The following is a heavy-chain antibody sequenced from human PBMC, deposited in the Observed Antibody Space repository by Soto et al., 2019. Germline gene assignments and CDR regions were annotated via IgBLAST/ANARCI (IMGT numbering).Heavy chain of an antibody. CDR3: ATRQQDLSGAFDI. Sequence: GGSLRLSCAASGFTFSSYAMSWVRQAPGKGLEWVSAISGSGGSTYYADSVKGRFTISRDNSKNTLYLQMNSLRAEDTAVYYCATRQQDLSGAFDIWGQGTMVTVSS. D-gene: IGHD5-18*01. CDR1: GFTFSSYA. V-gene: IGHV3-23*01. J-gene: IGHJ3*02. CDR2: ISGSGGST.